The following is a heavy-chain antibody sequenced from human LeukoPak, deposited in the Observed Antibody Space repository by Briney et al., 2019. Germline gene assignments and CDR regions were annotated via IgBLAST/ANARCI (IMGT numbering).Heavy chain of an antibody. CDR1: GFTFDDYA. CDR3: ARHLSGVTGYSYGRGIDY. Sequence: GGSLRLSCAASGFTFDDYAMHWVRQAPGKGLEWVSGISWNSGNIDYADSVKGRFTISRDNAKKSLYLQMKSLRAEDTAVYYCARHLSGVTGYSYGRGIDYWGQGTLVTVSS. D-gene: IGHD5-18*01. J-gene: IGHJ4*02. V-gene: IGHV3-9*01. CDR2: ISWNSGNI.